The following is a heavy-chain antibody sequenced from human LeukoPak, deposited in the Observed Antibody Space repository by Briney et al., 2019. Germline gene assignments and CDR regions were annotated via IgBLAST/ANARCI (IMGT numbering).Heavy chain of an antibody. CDR2: ISYDGSNK. V-gene: IGHV3-30*18. CDR1: GFTFSSYG. Sequence: GGSLRLSCAASGFTFSSYGMHWVRQAPGKGLEWVAVISYDGSNKYYADSVKGRFTISRDNSKNTLYLQMNSLRAEDTAVYYCAKDSDGMDVWGQGTTVTVS. J-gene: IGHJ6*02. CDR3: AKDSDGMDV.